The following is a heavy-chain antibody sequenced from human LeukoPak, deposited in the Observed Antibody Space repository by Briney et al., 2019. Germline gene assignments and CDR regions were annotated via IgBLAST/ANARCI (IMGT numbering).Heavy chain of an antibody. CDR3: ARVSSLVGVTFDY. V-gene: IGHV4-38-2*02. CDR1: GYSISSGYY. D-gene: IGHD1-26*01. J-gene: IGHJ4*02. CDR2: IYHSGST. Sequence: SETLSLTCTVSGYSISSGYYWGWIRQPPGKGLEWIGSIYHSGSTYYNPSLKSRVTISVDTSKNQFSLKLSSVTAADTAVYYCARVSSLVGVTFDYWGQGTLVTVSS.